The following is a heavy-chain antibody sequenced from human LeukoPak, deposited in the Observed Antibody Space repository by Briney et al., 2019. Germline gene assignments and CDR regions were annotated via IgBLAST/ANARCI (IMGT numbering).Heavy chain of an antibody. J-gene: IGHJ4*02. V-gene: IGHV3-53*04. CDR1: GFTVSSNY. CDR2: IYSGGST. Sequence: PGGSLRLSCAASGFTVSSNYMSWVRQAPGKGREWVSVIYSGGSTYYADSVKGRFTISRHNSKNTLYLQMNSLRAEDTAVYYCARDPYYYDSSGYYVWGQGTLVTVSS. CDR3: ARDPYYYDSSGYYV. D-gene: IGHD3-22*01.